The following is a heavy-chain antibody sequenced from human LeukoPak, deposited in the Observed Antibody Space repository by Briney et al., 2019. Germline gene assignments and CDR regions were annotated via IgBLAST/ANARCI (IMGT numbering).Heavy chain of an antibody. CDR1: EFTFNIYA. CDR3: AKDRRAIKPSRFDY. V-gene: IGHV3-23*01. D-gene: IGHD1-14*01. J-gene: IGHJ4*02. CDR2: ISGSGGST. Sequence: PGGSLRLSCAPSEFTFNIYAMSWVRQAPGKGLEGVSAISGSGGSTYYTDSVKGRFTISRDNSKNVVYLQMNSLRAEDTAVYYCAKDRRAIKPSRFDYWGQGTVVTVSS.